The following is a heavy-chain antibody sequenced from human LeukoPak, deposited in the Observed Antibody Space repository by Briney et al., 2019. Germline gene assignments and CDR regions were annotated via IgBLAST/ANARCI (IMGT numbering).Heavy chain of an antibody. V-gene: IGHV4-39*01. CDR3: ARLGSGTVGLFGS. CDR1: GGPYRSSSYY. CDR2: IYNSGST. Sequence: SWEPLSLICSVCGGPYRSSSYYGRWIRQPPGRAVGGSGSIYNSGSTYYNPSLKSRVPISVDASKNQFPPKLSSVTAADPAVWYCARLGSGTVGLFGSWGQGTLVTVSS. J-gene: IGHJ4*02. D-gene: IGHD1-26*01.